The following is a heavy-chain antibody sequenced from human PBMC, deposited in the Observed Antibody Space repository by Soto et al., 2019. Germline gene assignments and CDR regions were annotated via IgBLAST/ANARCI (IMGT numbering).Heavy chain of an antibody. Sequence: EVQLVESGGGLVQSGGSLRLACAASGLTFRNYWMHWVRQAPGKGLVWVSRISDYGRINYADSVKGRFTISRDDAKSELYLQMNNLIAEVTAVYYCARGGVEPFDYWGQGALVTVSS. J-gene: IGHJ4*02. CDR2: ISDYGRI. D-gene: IGHD3-3*01. CDR1: GLTFRNYW. V-gene: IGHV3-74*01. CDR3: ARGGVEPFDY.